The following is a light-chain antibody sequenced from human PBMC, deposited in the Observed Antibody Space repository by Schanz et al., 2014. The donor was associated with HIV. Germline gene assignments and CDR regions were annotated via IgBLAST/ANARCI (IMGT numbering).Light chain of an antibody. CDR2: QVS. Sequence: DIQMTQSPSSLSASVGDRVTITCRASQGISNYLAWYQQKPGKAPNLLIYQVSTLESGVPSRFSGSGSGTEFTLTISSLQPDDSATYYCQHYDSYPWTFAQGTKVEI. V-gene: IGKV1-16*01. CDR1: QGISNY. CDR3: QHYDSYPWT. J-gene: IGKJ1*01.